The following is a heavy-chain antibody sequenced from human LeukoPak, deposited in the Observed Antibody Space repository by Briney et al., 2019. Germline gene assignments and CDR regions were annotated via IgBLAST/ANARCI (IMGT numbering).Heavy chain of an antibody. CDR3: GRGAYWLDP. Sequence: PGGSLRLSCAASGFTFSSCWMHWVRQAQGKGLVWVSRIKSDGSTTSYADSVKGRFTISRDNAKNTLYLQMNTLSPEDTAVYYCGRGAYWLDPWGQGTLVAVSS. CDR2: IKSDGSTT. J-gene: IGHJ5*02. V-gene: IGHV3-74*01. CDR1: GFTFSSCW.